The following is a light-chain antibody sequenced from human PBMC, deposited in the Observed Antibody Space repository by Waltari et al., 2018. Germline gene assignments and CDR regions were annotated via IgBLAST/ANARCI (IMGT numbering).Light chain of an antibody. CDR1: SLRSYY. Sequence: SSELTQDPAVSVALGQTVRITCQGDSLRSYYASWYQQKPGQAPVIVIYGKNNRPSRIPDRFSGSSSGNTASLTITGAQAEDEADYYCNSRDSSGNVVFGGGTKLTVL. V-gene: IGLV3-19*01. CDR3: NSRDSSGNVV. J-gene: IGLJ2*01. CDR2: GKN.